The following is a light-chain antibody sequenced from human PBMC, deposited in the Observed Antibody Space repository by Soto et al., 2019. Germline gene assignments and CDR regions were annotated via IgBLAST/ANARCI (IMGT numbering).Light chain of an antibody. CDR2: WAS. Sequence: DIVMTQSADSLAVSLGERATINCKSSQSLLYSSNNKNYLAWYQQKPGQPPKLLFYWASTRESGVPDRFSGSGSGTDFTLTISSLQAEDVAVYFCQQYYSLPLTFGGGTKIQIK. CDR3: QQYYSLPLT. CDR1: QSLLYSSNNKNY. J-gene: IGKJ4*01. V-gene: IGKV4-1*01.